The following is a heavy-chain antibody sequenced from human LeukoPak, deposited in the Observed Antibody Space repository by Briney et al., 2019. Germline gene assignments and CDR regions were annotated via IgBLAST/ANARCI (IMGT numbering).Heavy chain of an antibody. V-gene: IGHV1-69*04. CDR3: ARRGLSAPYYNYYYGMDV. D-gene: IGHD3-16*01. J-gene: IGHJ6*02. Sequence: SVKVSCKASGRTFSSYAISWVRQAPGQGLEWMGRIIPILGIANYAQKLQGRVTITADKSTSTAYMELSSLRSEDTAVYYCARRGLSAPYYNYYYGMDVWGQGSTVTVSS. CDR2: IIPILGIA. CDR1: GRTFSSYA.